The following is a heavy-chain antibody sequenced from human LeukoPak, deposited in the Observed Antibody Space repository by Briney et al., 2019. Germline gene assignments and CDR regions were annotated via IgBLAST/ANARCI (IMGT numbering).Heavy chain of an antibody. D-gene: IGHD5-24*01. CDR1: GLTFSGFE. Sequence: GGSLRLSCVGSGLTFSGFEMNWVRQAPGKGLEWVSYIRGDGSIKKYADSVKGRFTISRDNAKNSLYLQMNSLRAEDTSFYYCARRFRGWGQGTLVTVSS. CDR3: ARRFRG. V-gene: IGHV3-48*03. CDR2: IRGDGSIK. J-gene: IGHJ4*02.